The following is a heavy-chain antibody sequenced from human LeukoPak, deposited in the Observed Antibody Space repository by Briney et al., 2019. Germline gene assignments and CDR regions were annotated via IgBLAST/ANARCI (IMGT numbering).Heavy chain of an antibody. CDR2: ISLDGNNE. V-gene: IGHV3-30-3*01. J-gene: IGHJ5*02. Sequence: GGSLRLSCAASGFTFRNYYMHWVRQAPGKGLEWVAVISLDGNNEYYADSVKGRFSLSRDNSMNTLYLQLNSLRTEDTAVYYCARALNWFDPWGQGTLVTVSS. CDR3: ARALNWFDP. CDR1: GFTFRNYY.